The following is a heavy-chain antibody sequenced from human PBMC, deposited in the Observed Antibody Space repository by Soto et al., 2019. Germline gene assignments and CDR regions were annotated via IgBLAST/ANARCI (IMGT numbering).Heavy chain of an antibody. J-gene: IGHJ4*02. D-gene: IGHD3-22*01. CDR3: ARERPLGYYDSGRPLFEY. CDR2: VYHSGST. Sequence: SETLSLTCAVSGYSISSGYYWGWIRQPPGKGLEWIGNVYHSGSTYYSPSLKSRVTISVDTSKNHFSLKLTSVTAADTAVYFCARERPLGYYDSGRPLFEYWGQGTLVTVSS. V-gene: IGHV4-38-2*02. CDR1: GYSISSGYY.